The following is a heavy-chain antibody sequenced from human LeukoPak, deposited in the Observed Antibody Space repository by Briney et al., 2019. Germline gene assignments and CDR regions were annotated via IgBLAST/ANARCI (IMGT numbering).Heavy chain of an antibody. D-gene: IGHD2/OR15-2a*01. J-gene: IGHJ6*03. V-gene: IGHV1-69*06. CDR2: IIPIFGTA. CDR1: GGTFSSYA. CDR3: ARVPIVSFKHYYYMDV. Sequence: ASVKVSCNASGGTFSSYAISCVRQAPGQGLEWMGGIIPIFGTANYAQKFQGRVTITADKSTSTAYMELSSLRSEDTAVYYCARVPIVSFKHYYYMDVWGKGTTVTVSS.